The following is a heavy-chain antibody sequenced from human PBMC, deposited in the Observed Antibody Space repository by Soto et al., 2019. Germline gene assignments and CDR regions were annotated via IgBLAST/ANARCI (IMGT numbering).Heavy chain of an antibody. CDR3: ARVQYSSSSPVDY. V-gene: IGHV3-33*01. Sequence: GGSLRLSCAASGFTFSSYGMHWVRQAPGKGLEGVAVIWYDGNNKKYADSVKGRFTISRDNSKNKLYLQMNSLRAEDTAVYYCARVQYSSSSPVDYWGQGTLVTVSS. D-gene: IGHD6-6*01. CDR2: IWYDGNNK. CDR1: GFTFSSYG. J-gene: IGHJ4*02.